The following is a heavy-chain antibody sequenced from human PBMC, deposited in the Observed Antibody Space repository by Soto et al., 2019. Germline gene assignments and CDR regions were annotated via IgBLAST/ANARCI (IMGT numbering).Heavy chain of an antibody. CDR1: GGTFSSYT. CDR2: IIPILGIA. D-gene: IGHD5-12*01. J-gene: IGHJ4*02. V-gene: IGHV1-69*02. Sequence: QVQLVQSGAEVKKPGSSVKVSCKASGGTFSSYTISWVRQAPGQGLEWMGRIIPILGIANYAQKFQGRVTITADKSTSTAYMELSSLRSEDTAVYYCVRVGDIVATIGPLDYWGQGTLVTVSS. CDR3: VRVGDIVATIGPLDY.